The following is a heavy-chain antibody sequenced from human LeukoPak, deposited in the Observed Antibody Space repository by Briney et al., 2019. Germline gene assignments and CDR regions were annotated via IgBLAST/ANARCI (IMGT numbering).Heavy chain of an antibody. D-gene: IGHD3-10*01. J-gene: IGHJ5*02. CDR2: IYYSGST. CDR1: GGSISSGDYY. CDR3: ARAWSPVRLTDGNWFDP. V-gene: IGHV4-30-4*01. Sequence: SQTLSLTCTVSGGSISSGDYYWSWIRQPPGKGLEWIGYIYYSGSTYYNPSLKSRVTISVDTSKNQFSLKLSSVTAADTAVYYCARAWSPVRLTDGNWFDPWGQGTLVTVSS.